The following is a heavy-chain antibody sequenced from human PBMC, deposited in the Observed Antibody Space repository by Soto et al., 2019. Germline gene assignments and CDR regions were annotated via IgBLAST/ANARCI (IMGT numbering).Heavy chain of an antibody. J-gene: IGHJ6*03. CDR2: IYYSGST. D-gene: IGHD3-9*01. CDR3: ARGSEALRYFDWLLHHKEYYYYYMDV. CDR1: GGSISSYY. V-gene: IGHV4-59*01. Sequence: QVQLQESGPGLVKPSETLSLTCTVSGGSISSYYWSWIRQPPGKGLEWIGYIYYSGSTNYNPSLKSRATISVDTSKNQFSLKLSSVTAADTAVYYCARGSEALRYFDWLLHHKEYYYYYMDVWGKGTTVTVSS.